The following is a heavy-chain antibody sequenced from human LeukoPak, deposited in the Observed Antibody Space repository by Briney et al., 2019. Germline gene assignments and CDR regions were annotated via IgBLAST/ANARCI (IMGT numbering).Heavy chain of an antibody. CDR2: ISSSSSYI. D-gene: IGHD4-17*01. Sequence: GGSLRLSCAASGFTFSTYPVIWVRQAPGKGLEWVSSISSSSSYIYYADSVKGRFTISRDNAKNSLYLQMNSLRAEDTAVYYCAKVPYGENKYYFDYWGQGTLVTVSS. CDR3: AKVPYGENKYYFDY. V-gene: IGHV3-21*01. CDR1: GFTFSTYP. J-gene: IGHJ4*02.